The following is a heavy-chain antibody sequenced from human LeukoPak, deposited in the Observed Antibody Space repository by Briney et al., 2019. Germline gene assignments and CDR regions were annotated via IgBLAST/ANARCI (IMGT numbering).Heavy chain of an antibody. CDR2: IYTSGST. Sequence: SETLSLTCTVSGGSISSYYWSWIRQPAGKGLEWVGRIYTSGSTNYNPSLKSRVTISVDKSKNQFSLKLSSVTAADTAVYYCARDLDCGSTSRYPPYWGQGTLVTVSS. CDR3: ARDLDCGSTSRYPPY. CDR1: GGSISSYY. J-gene: IGHJ4*02. D-gene: IGHD2-2*01. V-gene: IGHV4-4*07.